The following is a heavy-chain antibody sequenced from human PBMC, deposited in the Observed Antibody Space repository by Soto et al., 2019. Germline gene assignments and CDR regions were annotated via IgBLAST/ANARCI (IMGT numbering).Heavy chain of an antibody. D-gene: IGHD2-21*02. CDR1: GFTFSSYA. CDR2: ISYDGSNK. V-gene: IGHV3-30-3*01. CDR3: ARGIDIVVVTAIPDGDGEYFQH. Sequence: QVQLVESGGGVVQPGRSLRLSCAASGFTFSSYAMHWVRQAPGKGLEWVAVISYDGSNKYYADSVKGRFTISRDNSKNTLYLQMNSLRAEDTAVYYCARGIDIVVVTAIPDGDGEYFQHWGQGTLVTVSS. J-gene: IGHJ1*01.